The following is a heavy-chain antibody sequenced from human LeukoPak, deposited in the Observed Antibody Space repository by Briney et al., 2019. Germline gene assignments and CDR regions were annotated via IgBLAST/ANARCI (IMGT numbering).Heavy chain of an antibody. CDR2: IKQDGSET. V-gene: IGHV3-7*05. D-gene: IGHD3-10*01. CDR3: AKEHYGSGSYGAFDI. J-gene: IGHJ3*02. Sequence: GGSLRLSCEASGFTFSSYWMSWVRQAPGKGLEWVANIKQDGSETYYVDSVKGRFTISRDNAENSLYLQMNSLRAEDTAVYYCAKEHYGSGSYGAFDIWGQGTMVTVSS. CDR1: GFTFSSYW.